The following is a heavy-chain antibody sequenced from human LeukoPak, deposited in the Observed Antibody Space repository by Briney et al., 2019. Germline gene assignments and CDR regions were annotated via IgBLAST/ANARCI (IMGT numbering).Heavy chain of an antibody. V-gene: IGHV1-18*01. J-gene: IGHJ5*02. CDR2: ISAYNGNT. CDR1: GYTFTSYG. D-gene: IGHD2-2*01. Sequence: ASVKVSCKASGYTFTSYGISWVRQAPGQGLEWMGWISAYNGNTNYAQKLQGRVTMTTDTSTSTAYMELRSLRSDDTAVYYCARDDIVVVPAARPNWFGPWGQGTLVTVSS. CDR3: ARDDIVVVPAARPNWFGP.